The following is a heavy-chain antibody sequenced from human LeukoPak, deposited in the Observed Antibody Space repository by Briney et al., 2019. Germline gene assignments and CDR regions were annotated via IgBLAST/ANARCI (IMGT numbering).Heavy chain of an antibody. CDR1: RFTVSSYG. CDR3: AKGYDSSGYLHDY. Sequence: GGSLRLSCAASRFTVSSYGMHWVRQAPGKGLEWVAVISYDGSNKYYADSVKGRFTISRDNSKNTLYLQMNSLRAEDTAVYYCAKGYDSSGYLHDYWGQGTLVTVSS. D-gene: IGHD3-22*01. J-gene: IGHJ4*02. CDR2: ISYDGSNK. V-gene: IGHV3-30*18.